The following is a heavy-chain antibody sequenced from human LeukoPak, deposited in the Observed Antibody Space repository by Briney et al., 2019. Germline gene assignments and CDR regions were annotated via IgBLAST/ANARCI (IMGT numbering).Heavy chain of an antibody. CDR3: ATGGRSGMAFDF. CDR1: GLIASSNY. CDR2: IYGGGNT. V-gene: IGHV3-53*01. Sequence: GGSRTLSCSFSGLIASSNYMAWVRQAPGKGLQWISFIYGGGNTLYADSVMGRFSISRDNSKTTLYLQMNSLRAEDTAVYYCATGGRSGMAFDFWGQGTLVTVSS. J-gene: IGHJ4*02. D-gene: IGHD5-24*01.